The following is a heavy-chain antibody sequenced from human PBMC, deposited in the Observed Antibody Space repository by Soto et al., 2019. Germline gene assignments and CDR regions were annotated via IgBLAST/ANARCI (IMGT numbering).Heavy chain of an antibody. Sequence: GSLRLSCAASGFTFSSYAMSWVRQAPGKGLEWVSAISGSGGSTYYADSVKGRFTISRDNSKNTLYLQMNSLRAEDTAVYYCAKGAGGDSSGYHGLDAFDIWGQGTMVTVSS. V-gene: IGHV3-23*01. D-gene: IGHD3-22*01. CDR3: AKGAGGDSSGYHGLDAFDI. CDR2: ISGSGGST. J-gene: IGHJ3*02. CDR1: GFTFSSYA.